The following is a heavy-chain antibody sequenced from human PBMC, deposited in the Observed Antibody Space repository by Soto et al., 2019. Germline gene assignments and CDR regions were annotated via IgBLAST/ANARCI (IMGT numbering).Heavy chain of an antibody. Sequence: PGGSLRLSCAASGFTFSSYAMHWVRQAPGKGLEYVSAISSNGGSTYYADSVKGRFTISRDNSKNTLYLQMGSLRAEDMAVYYCARGDDMTTVTTIPPVYWGQGTLVTVSS. V-gene: IGHV3-64*02. D-gene: IGHD4-17*01. CDR1: GFTFSSYA. CDR2: ISSNGGST. J-gene: IGHJ4*02. CDR3: ARGDDMTTVTTIPPVY.